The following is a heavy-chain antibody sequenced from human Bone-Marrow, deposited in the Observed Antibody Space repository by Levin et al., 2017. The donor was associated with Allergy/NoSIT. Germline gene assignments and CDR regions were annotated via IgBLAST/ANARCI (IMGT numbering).Heavy chain of an antibody. CDR1: GFTFSSYS. V-gene: IGHV3-21*01. CDR2: ISSSSSYI. Sequence: GGSLRLSCAASGFTFSSYSMNWVRQAPGKGLEWVSSISSSSSYIYYADSVKGRFTISRDNAKNSLYLQMNSLRAEDTAVYYCARDLSPLNYDLVDPWGQGTLVTVSS. D-gene: IGHD3-3*01. CDR3: ARDLSPLNYDLVDP. J-gene: IGHJ5*02.